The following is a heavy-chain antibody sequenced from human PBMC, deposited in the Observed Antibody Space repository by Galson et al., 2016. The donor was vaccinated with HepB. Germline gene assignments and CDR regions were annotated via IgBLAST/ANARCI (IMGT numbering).Heavy chain of an antibody. J-gene: IGHJ3*02. V-gene: IGHV1-2*04. Sequence: SVKVSCKASAYTFTAHYIHWVRQAPGQGLEWMGWINPNSGRTKYAHKFQDWVTMTRDTSINTAYMELRRLKSDDTAVYYCATGAHNGDLVDAFDIWGPGTMVIVSS. CDR2: INPNSGRT. CDR1: AYTFTAHY. D-gene: IGHD4-17*01. CDR3: ATGAHNGDLVDAFDI.